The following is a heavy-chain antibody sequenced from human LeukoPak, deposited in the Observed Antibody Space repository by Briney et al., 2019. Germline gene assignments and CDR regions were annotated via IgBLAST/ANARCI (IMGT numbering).Heavy chain of an antibody. V-gene: IGHV4-59*12. D-gene: IGHD3-22*01. CDR1: GGSISSYY. CDR2: IYYSGST. J-gene: IGHJ4*02. Sequence: SETLSLTCTVSGGSISSYYWSWIRQPPGKGLEWIGYIYYSGSTNYNPSLKSRLTISLDTSKNQFSLKLSSVTAADTAVYYCARSLVVVVTYDYWGQGTLVTVSS. CDR3: ARSLVVVVTYDY.